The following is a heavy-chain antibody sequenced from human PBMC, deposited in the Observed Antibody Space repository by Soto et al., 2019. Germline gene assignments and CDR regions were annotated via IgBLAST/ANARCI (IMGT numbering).Heavy chain of an antibody. J-gene: IGHJ4*02. CDR1: GFSLRTDAVG. CDR3: AHRIAAPGRTLDY. Sequence: QITLKESGPTLVRPTQTLTLTCTVSGFSLRTDAVGVAWIRQSPGKALEWLGIIYWNGEKRYKSSLQTRLTITXDTXXNQXVLTMTDMAPLDTATYFCAHRIAAPGRTLDYWGQGVLVTVSS. CDR2: IYWNGEK. V-gene: IGHV2-5*01. D-gene: IGHD6-13*01.